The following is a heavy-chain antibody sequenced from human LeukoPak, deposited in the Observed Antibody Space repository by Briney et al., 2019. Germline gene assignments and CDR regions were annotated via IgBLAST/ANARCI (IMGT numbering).Heavy chain of an antibody. CDR2: ISSGDRT. CDR1: GFTFSSYA. D-gene: IGHD3-9*01. Sequence: GGSLRLSCAASGFTFSSYAMNWVRQAPGKGLEWVAGISSGDRTFHAESVKGRFTISGDKSRDTLYLQMNSLRAEDTAVYYCAKDATASSYFHWFDSWGQGTQVIVSS. J-gene: IGHJ1*01. CDR3: AKDATASSYFHWFDS. V-gene: IGHV3-23*01.